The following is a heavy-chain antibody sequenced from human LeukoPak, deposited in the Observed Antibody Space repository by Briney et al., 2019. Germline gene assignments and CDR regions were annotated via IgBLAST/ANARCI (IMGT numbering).Heavy chain of an antibody. CDR3: ARDVGIQLLLGDYFDY. CDR2: IYYSGST. CDR1: GGSISSYY. J-gene: IGHJ4*02. D-gene: IGHD3-10*01. V-gene: IGHV4-59*01. Sequence: SETLSLTCTVSGGSISSYYWSWIRQAPGKGLEWIGYIYYSGSTNYNPSLKSRVTISVDTSKNQFSLKLRSVTAADTAVYYCARDVGIQLLLGDYFDYWGQGILVTVSS.